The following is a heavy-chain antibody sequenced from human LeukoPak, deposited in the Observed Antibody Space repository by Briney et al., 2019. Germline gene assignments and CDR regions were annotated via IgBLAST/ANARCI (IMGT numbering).Heavy chain of an antibody. J-gene: IGHJ5*02. D-gene: IGHD2-2*01. V-gene: IGHV4-38-2*01. Sequence: SETLSLTCAVSGYSISSGYYWGWIRQPPGKGLEWIGSIYHSGSTYYNPSLKSRVTISVDTSKNQFSLKLSSVTAADTAVYYCARLGYCSSTSCFFKWFDPWGQGTLVTVSS. CDR3: ARLGYCSSTSCFFKWFDP. CDR2: IYHSGST. CDR1: GYSISSGYY.